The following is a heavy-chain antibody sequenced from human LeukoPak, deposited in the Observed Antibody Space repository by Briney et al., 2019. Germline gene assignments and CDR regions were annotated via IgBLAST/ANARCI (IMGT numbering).Heavy chain of an antibody. CDR2: IYYSGST. V-gene: IGHV4-59*01. D-gene: IGHD7-27*01. CDR1: GHSISRYY. Sequence: PPETLSLTCTVSGHSISRYYWSWIRQPPGKGLEWIGFIYYSGSTNYNPSLKSRVTISVDTSKNQFSLKLSSVTAADTAAYYCASRKLGNDYWGQGTLVTVSS. CDR3: ASRKLGNDY. J-gene: IGHJ4*02.